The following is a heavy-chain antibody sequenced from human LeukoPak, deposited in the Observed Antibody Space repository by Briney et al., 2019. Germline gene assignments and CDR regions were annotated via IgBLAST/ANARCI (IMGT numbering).Heavy chain of an antibody. CDR3: ASGRRLGY. J-gene: IGHJ4*02. V-gene: IGHV3-7*01. Sequence: GGSLRLSCAASGFTFSNYWMSWVRQASGKGLEWVANIKEDGREKYYVDSVKGRFTISRDNAKNSLYLQMNSLRAEDTAIYYCASGRRLGYWGQGTLVTVSS. CDR1: GFTFSNYW. CDR2: IKEDGREK. D-gene: IGHD6-25*01.